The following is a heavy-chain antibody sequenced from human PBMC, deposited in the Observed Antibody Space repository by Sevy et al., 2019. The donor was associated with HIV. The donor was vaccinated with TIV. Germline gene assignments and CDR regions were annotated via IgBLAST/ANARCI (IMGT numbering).Heavy chain of an antibody. D-gene: IGHD7-27*01. CDR1: GFSFSSYS. J-gene: IGHJ4*02. V-gene: IGHV3-48*01. CDR3: ARVEHWAFDY. Sequence: GGSLRLSCVTSGFSFSSYSMNWVRQAPGKGLEWVSYISSSSGTIRYADSVKGRLTISRDNAKNSLFLQMNSLRAEDTAVYYCARVEHWAFDYWGQGALVTVSS. CDR2: ISSSSGTI.